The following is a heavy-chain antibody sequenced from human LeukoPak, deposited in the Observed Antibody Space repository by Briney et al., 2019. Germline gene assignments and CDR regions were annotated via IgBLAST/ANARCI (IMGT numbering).Heavy chain of an antibody. CDR1: GGSISSYY. V-gene: IGHV4-4*07. D-gene: IGHD4-17*01. Sequence: PSETLSLTCTVSGGSISSYYWSWIRQPAGKGLEWIGRIYTSGSTNYNPSLKSRVTMSVDTSKNQFSLKLSSVTAADTAVYYCARLTTVVTSNWFDPWGQGTLVTVSS. CDR3: ARLTTVVTSNWFDP. J-gene: IGHJ5*02. CDR2: IYTSGST.